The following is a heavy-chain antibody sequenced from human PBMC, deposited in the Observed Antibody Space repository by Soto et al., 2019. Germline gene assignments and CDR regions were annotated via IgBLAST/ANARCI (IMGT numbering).Heavy chain of an antibody. Sequence: ASVKVSCQASGYTFTGYYMHWVRQAPGQGLEWMGWINPNSGGTNYAQKFQGRVTMTRDTSISTAYMELSRLRSDDTAVYYCARGIAAAGMLDYWGQGTLVTVSS. D-gene: IGHD6-13*01. CDR1: GYTFTGYY. CDR2: INPNSGGT. J-gene: IGHJ4*02. V-gene: IGHV1-2*02. CDR3: ARGIAAAGMLDY.